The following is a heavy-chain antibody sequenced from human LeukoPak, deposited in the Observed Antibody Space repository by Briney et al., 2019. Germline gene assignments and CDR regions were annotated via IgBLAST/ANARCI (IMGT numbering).Heavy chain of an antibody. CDR1: GFTFGDYA. CDR2: IRSKAYGGTT. V-gene: IGHV3-49*03. D-gene: IGHD3-3*01. CDR3: TKGYYDFWSGTDSGGMDV. Sequence: GGSLRLSCTASGFTFGDYAMSWLRQAPGQGLVGVGFIRSKAYGGTTEYAASVKGRFTISRDDSKSIAYLQMNSLKTEDTAVYYCTKGYYDFWSGTDSGGMDVWGQGTTVTVSS. J-gene: IGHJ6*02.